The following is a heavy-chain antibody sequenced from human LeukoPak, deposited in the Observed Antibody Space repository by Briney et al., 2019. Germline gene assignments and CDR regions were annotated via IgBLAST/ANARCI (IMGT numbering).Heavy chain of an antibody. CDR2: IYSGGST. V-gene: IGHV3-53*01. CDR3: ARIHSQWPVYY. D-gene: IGHD6-19*01. CDR1: GFTVSSNY. J-gene: IGHJ4*02. Sequence: GGSLRLSCAASGFTVSSNYMSWVRQAPGKGLEWVSVIYSGGSTYYADSVKGRFTISRDNSKNTLSLQMNSLRAEDTAVYYCARIHSQWPVYYWGQGTLVTVSS.